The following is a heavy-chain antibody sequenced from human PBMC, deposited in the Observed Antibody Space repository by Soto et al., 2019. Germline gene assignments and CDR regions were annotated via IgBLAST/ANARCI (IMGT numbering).Heavy chain of an antibody. CDR3: ARRGFSSSWGYWYFDL. Sequence: QVQLVQSGAEVKKPGASVRVSCKASGYTFTSYDINWVRQATGQGLEWMGWMNPNSGNTGYAQKFQGRVTMTRNTSIRTVYMDLSSLRSEDTAVYYCARRGFSSSWGYWYFDLWGRGTLVTVSS. J-gene: IGHJ2*01. D-gene: IGHD6-13*01. V-gene: IGHV1-8*01. CDR2: MNPNSGNT. CDR1: GYTFTSYD.